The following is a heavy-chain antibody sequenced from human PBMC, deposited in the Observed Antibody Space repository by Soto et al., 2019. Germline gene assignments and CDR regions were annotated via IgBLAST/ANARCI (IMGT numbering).Heavy chain of an antibody. CDR1: GYTFTSYY. V-gene: IGHV1-46*01. Sequence: ASVKVSCKASGYTFTSYYMHWVRQAPGQGLEWMGIINPSGGSTSYTQKFQGRVTMTRDTSTSTVYMELSSLRSEDTAVYYCAGEYYEFWSGLDYWGQGTLVTVSS. CDR3: AGEYYEFWSGLDY. CDR2: INPSGGST. J-gene: IGHJ4*02. D-gene: IGHD3-3*01.